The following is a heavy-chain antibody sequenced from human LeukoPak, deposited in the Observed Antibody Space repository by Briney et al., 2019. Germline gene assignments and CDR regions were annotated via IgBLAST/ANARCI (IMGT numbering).Heavy chain of an antibody. CDR2: ISGSGGST. CDR1: GFTFSSYA. V-gene: IGHV3-23*01. Sequence: GGSLRLSCAASGFTFSSYAMSWVRQAPGKGLEWVSAISGSGGSTYHADSVKGRFTISRDNSKNTLYLQMNSLRAEDTAVYYCAKDRQQITMVRGVIIHDFDYWGQGTLVTVSS. CDR3: AKDRQQITMVRGVIIHDFDY. J-gene: IGHJ4*02. D-gene: IGHD3-10*01.